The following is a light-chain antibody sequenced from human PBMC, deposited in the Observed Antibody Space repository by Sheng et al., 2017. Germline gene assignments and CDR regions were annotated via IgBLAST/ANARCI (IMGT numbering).Light chain of an antibody. V-gene: IGLV4-69*01. CDR2: INNDGSH. CDR3: QTWGTGIGI. Sequence: QLVLTQAPSASASLGASVKLTCTLNSGHNDYAIAWHQQQPGKGPRYLMKINNDGSHTKGDGIPARFLGSKSGAERYLTISSLQSEDEAVYYCQTWGTGIGIFGGGTRLTVL. J-gene: IGLJ2*01. CDR1: SGHNDYA.